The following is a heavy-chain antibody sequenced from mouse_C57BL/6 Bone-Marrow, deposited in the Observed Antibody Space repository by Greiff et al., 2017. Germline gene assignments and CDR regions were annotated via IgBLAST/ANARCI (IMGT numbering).Heavy chain of an antibody. J-gene: IGHJ1*03. CDR2: IYPGSGST. CDR1: GYTFTSYW. Sequence: QVQLKQPGAELVKPGASVKMSCKASGYTFTSYWITWVKQRPGQGLEWIGDIYPGSGSTNYNEKFKSKATLTVDTSSSTAYMQLSSLTSEDSAVYYCARYRDYYGSSFYWYFDVWGTGTTVTVSS. V-gene: IGHV1-55*01. CDR3: ARYRDYYGSSFYWYFDV. D-gene: IGHD1-1*01.